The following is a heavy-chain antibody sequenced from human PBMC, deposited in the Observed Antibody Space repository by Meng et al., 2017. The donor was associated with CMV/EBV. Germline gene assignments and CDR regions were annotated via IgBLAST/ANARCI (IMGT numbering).Heavy chain of an antibody. D-gene: IGHD6-19*01. V-gene: IGHV1-8*01. CDR2: MNPNSGNT. J-gene: IGHJ4*02. Sequence: SGYTFTSYDINWVRQATGQGLEWMGWMNPNSGNTGYAQKFQGRVTMTRNTSISTAYMELSSLRSEDTAVYYCASWGGMGSDWYGPFDCWGQGTLVTVSS. CDR1: GYTFTSYD. CDR3: ASWGGMGSDWYGPFDC.